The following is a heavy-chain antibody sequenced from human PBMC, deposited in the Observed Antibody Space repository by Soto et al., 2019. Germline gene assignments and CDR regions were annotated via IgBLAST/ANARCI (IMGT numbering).Heavy chain of an antibody. CDR1: GFTFSSYA. CDR3: ARTVKIFDY. V-gene: IGHV3-30-3*01. J-gene: IGHJ4*02. CDR2: ISYDGSNK. D-gene: IGHD3-16*02. Sequence: TGGSLRLSCAASGFTFSSYAMHWVRQAPGKGLEWVGVISYDGSNKYYADSVKGRFTISRDNSKNTLYLQMNSLRAEDTAVYYCARTVKIFDYWGQGTLVTVSS.